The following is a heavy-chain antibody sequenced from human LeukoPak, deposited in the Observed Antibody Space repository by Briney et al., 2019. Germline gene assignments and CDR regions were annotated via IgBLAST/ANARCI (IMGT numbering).Heavy chain of an antibody. V-gene: IGHV3-23*01. D-gene: IGHD5-18*01. CDR2: MSSNDGST. CDR1: GFIFANFA. J-gene: IGHJ4*02. CDR3: AKGSGYKYGYLGY. Sequence: GGSVRLSCAASGFIFANFAMSWVRQAPGKGLEWVSGMSSNDGSTYYADSVKGRFTISRDNSKNTLYLQMNSLRVEDTAVYYCAKGSGYKYGYLGYWGQGILVTVSS.